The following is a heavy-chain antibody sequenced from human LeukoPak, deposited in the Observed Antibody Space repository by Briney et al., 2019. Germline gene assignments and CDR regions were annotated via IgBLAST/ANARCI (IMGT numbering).Heavy chain of an antibody. D-gene: IGHD6-19*01. CDR3: ARDLSSGWEDYFDY. V-gene: IGHV1-8*03. J-gene: IGHJ4*02. CDR1: GYTVTSYD. Sequence: ASVKVSCKASGYTVTSYDINWVRQATGQGLEWMGWMNPNSGNTGYAQKFQGRVTITRNTSISTAYMELSSLRSEDTAVYYCARDLSSGWEDYFDYWGQGTLVTVSS. CDR2: MNPNSGNT.